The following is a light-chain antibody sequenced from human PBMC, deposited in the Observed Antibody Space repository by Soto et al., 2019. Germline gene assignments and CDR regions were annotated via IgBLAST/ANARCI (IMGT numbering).Light chain of an antibody. J-gene: IGLJ2*01. Sequence: QSVLTQPASVSGSPGQSITISCTGTSSDVGSYNLVSWYQQHPGKAPKLMIYEGSKRPSGVSNRFSGSKSGNTASLTISGLQVEDEADYYCCSYAGSAVFGGGTKLTVL. CDR1: SSDVGSYNL. V-gene: IGLV2-23*01. CDR2: EGS. CDR3: CSYAGSAV.